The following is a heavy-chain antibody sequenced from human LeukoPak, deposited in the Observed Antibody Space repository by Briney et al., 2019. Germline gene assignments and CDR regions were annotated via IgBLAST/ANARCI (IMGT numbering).Heavy chain of an antibody. J-gene: IGHJ5*02. V-gene: IGHV5-51*01. D-gene: IGHD3-10*01. Sequence: GESLKISCKGSGYSFTSYWIGWVRQMPGKGLEWMGIIYPGDSDTRYSPSFQGQVTISVDKSISTAYLQWSSLKASDTAMYYCALITMVRGIWFDPWGQGTLVTVSS. CDR3: ALITMVRGIWFDP. CDR1: GYSFTSYW. CDR2: IYPGDSDT.